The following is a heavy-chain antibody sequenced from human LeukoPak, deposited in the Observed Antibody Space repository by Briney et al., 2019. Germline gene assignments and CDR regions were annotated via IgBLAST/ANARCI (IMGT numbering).Heavy chain of an antibody. D-gene: IGHD4-17*01. CDR3: ARRGANDFGDSAGNFAYDI. V-gene: IGHV4-39*01. CDR2: IYYSGST. J-gene: IGHJ3*02. Sequence: PSETLSLTCTVSGGSISSSSYYWGWIRQPPGKGLEWIGSIYYSGSTYYNPSLKSRVTISVDTSKNQFSLKLSSVTAADTAVYFCARRGANDFGDSAGNFAYDIWGQGTMVTASS. CDR1: GGSISSSSYY.